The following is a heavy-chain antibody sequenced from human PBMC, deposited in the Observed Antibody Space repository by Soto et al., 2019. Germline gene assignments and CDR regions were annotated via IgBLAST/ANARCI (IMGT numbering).Heavy chain of an antibody. V-gene: IGHV3-33*01. D-gene: IGHD2-15*01. CDR3: ARGVGCSGGSCYPDAFDI. J-gene: IGHJ3*02. Sequence: VGSLRLSCAASGFTFSSYGMHWVRQAPGKGLEWVAVIWYDGSNKYYADSVKGRFTISRDNSKNTLYLQMNSLRAEDTAVYYCARGVGCSGGSCYPDAFDIWGQGTMVTVSS. CDR1: GFTFSSYG. CDR2: IWYDGSNK.